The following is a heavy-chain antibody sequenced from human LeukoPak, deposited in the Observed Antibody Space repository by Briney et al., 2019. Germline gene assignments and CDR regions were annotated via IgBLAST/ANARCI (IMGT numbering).Heavy chain of an antibody. CDR1: GGSFSGYY. CDR3: ARDYGDYGHFDY. D-gene: IGHD4-17*01. J-gene: IGHJ4*02. V-gene: IGHV4-34*01. CDR2: INHSVST. Sequence: PSETLSLTCAVYGGSFSGYYWSWIRQPPGKGLEWIGEINHSVSTNYNPSLKSRVTISVDTSKNQFSLKLSSVTAADTAVYYCARDYGDYGHFDYWGQGTLVTVSS.